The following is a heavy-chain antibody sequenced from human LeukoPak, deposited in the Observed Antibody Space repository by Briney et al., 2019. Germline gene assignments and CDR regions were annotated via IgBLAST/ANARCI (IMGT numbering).Heavy chain of an antibody. CDR3: ARDDRRSWSLDY. CDR2: ISYDGSNK. V-gene: IGHV3-30-3*01. D-gene: IGHD6-13*01. Sequence: GRSLRLSCAASGFTFSSYAMHWVPQAPGKGLEWVAVISYDGSNKYYADSVKGRFTISRDNSKSTLYLQMSSLRAEDTAVYYCARDDRRSWSLDYWGQGTLVTVSS. CDR1: GFTFSSYA. J-gene: IGHJ4*02.